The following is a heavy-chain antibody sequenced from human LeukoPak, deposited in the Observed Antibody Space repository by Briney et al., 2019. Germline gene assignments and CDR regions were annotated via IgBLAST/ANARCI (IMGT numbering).Heavy chain of an antibody. J-gene: IGHJ4*02. D-gene: IGHD5-24*01. CDR1: GGSISSYY. CDR2: IYYSGST. CDR3: ARARRYGYNYVYYFDY. V-gene: IGHV4-59*01. Sequence: SETLSLTCTVSGGSISSYYWSWIRQPPGKGLEWNGYIYYSGSTNYNPSLKSRVTISVDTSKNQFSLKLSSVTAADTAVYYCARARRYGYNYVYYFDYWGQGTLVTVSS.